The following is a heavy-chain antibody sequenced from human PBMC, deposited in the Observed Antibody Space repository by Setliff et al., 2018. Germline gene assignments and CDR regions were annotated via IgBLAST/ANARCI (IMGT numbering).Heavy chain of an antibody. CDR1: SGSMRNYY. CDR2: IYTSGST. Sequence: PSETLSLTCSVSSGSMRNYYWIWIRQPAGEGLEWIGRIYTSGSTNYNPSLKRRVTISLEMSKNQFSLTLSSVTAADTAVYYCARARPATIAGVVPGVADFGIDVWGQGTTVNVSS. J-gene: IGHJ6*02. D-gene: IGHD2-2*01. V-gene: IGHV4-4*07. CDR3: ARARPATIAGVVPGVADFGIDV.